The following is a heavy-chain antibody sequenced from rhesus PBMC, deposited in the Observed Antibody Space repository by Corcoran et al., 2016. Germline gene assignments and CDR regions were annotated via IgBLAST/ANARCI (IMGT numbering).Heavy chain of an antibody. V-gene: IGHV4-160*01. Sequence: QVQLQESGPGVVKPSETLSLPFAVSGGSISGYSLWSWIRQPPGKGLEWIGRSYGSGGSTEYTPPLQRRVTISIDTSKNQFSLKLSSVTAADTAVYYWAYSSGWYDFDYWGQGVLVTGSS. CDR2: SYGSGGST. CDR3: AYSSGWYDFDY. J-gene: IGHJ4*01. CDR1: GGSISGYS. D-gene: IGHD6-31*01.